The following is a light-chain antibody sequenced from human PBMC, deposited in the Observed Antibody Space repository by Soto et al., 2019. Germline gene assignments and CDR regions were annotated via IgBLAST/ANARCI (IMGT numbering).Light chain of an antibody. V-gene: IGLV2-14*01. CDR2: EVS. CDR1: SSDVGGYNY. Sequence: QSALTQPASVSGSPGQSITISCTGTSSDVGGYNYVSWYQQHPGKAPKLMIYEVSNRPSGVSNRFSGSKSGNTAFLTISGLQAEEEVDYYCSSYTSSSTPWVFGGGTKVTVL. CDR3: SSYTSSSTPWV. J-gene: IGLJ3*02.